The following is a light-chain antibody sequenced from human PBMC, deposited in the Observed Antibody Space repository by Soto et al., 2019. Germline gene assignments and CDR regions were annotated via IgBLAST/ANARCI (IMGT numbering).Light chain of an antibody. V-gene: IGKV3-20*01. Sequence: EIVLTQSPGTLSLSPGERATLSCRASQSVSSSYLAWYQQKPGQAPRLLIYGASSRATSIPDRFSGSGSGTDFTLTISRLEPEDFAVYYCQQYGSSPRTFGQGTKVEIK. CDR1: QSVSSSY. J-gene: IGKJ1*01. CDR3: QQYGSSPRT. CDR2: GAS.